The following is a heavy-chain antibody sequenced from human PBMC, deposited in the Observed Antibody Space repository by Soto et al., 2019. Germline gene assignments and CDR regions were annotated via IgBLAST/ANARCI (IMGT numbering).Heavy chain of an antibody. CDR2: ISAYNGNT. J-gene: IGHJ5*02. D-gene: IGHD3-22*01. Sequence: ASVKVSCKASGYTFTSYYMHWVRQAPGQGLEWMGWISAYNGNTNYAQKLQGRVTMTTDTSTSTAYMELRSLRSDDTAVYYCARGGPYYYDSSGYYEPPSPWGQGTLVTVS. CDR1: GYTFTSYY. V-gene: IGHV1-18*04. CDR3: ARGGPYYYDSSGYYEPPSP.